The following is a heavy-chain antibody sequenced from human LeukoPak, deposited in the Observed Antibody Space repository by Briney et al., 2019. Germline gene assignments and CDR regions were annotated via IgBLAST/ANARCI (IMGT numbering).Heavy chain of an antibody. CDR2: IIPIFGTA. J-gene: IGHJ6*02. CDR3: ARAIFSGGSQPLQPTYYYYGMDV. Sequence: SVKVSCKASGGTFSSYAISWVRQAPGQGLEWMGGIIPIFGTANYAQKFQGRVTITADESTSTAYMELSSLRSEDTAVYYCARAIFSGGSQPLQPTYYYYGMDVWGQGTTVTVSS. D-gene: IGHD2-15*01. CDR1: GGTFSSYA. V-gene: IGHV1-69*13.